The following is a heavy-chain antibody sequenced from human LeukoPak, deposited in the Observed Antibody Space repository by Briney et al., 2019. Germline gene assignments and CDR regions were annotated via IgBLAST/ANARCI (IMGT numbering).Heavy chain of an antibody. Sequence: GASVKVSCKASGYTFTGYYMHWVRQAPGQGLVWMGWINPNSGGTNYAQKFQGRVTMTRDTSISTAYMELSRLRSDDTAVYHCARDKDYYGSGSYPDYWGQGTLVTVSS. CDR1: GYTFTGYY. D-gene: IGHD3-10*01. CDR2: INPNSGGT. V-gene: IGHV1-2*02. CDR3: ARDKDYYGSGSYPDY. J-gene: IGHJ4*02.